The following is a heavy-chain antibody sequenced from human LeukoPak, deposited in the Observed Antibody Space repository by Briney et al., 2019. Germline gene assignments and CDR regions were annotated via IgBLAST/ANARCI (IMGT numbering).Heavy chain of an antibody. Sequence: GGSLRLSCAASGLTVSDNYMSWVRQAPGKGPEWLSYISTSSITKYYADSVKGRFTISRDDAKNSLSLQMNSLRADDTAVYYCAKEMGFCSGGSCYRWFDSWGQGTLVTVSS. V-gene: IGHV3-11*04. J-gene: IGHJ5*01. CDR2: ISTSSITK. CDR3: AKEMGFCSGGSCYRWFDS. D-gene: IGHD2-15*01. CDR1: GLTVSDNY.